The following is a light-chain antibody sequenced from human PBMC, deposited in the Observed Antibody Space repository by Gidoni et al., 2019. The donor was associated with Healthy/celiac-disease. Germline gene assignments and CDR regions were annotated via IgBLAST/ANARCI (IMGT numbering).Light chain of an antibody. CDR3: QQYGSSPFT. J-gene: IGKJ3*01. CDR2: GAS. Sequence: EVVLTPSPGTLSLAPGERATLSCRASQSVSSSYLAWYQQKPGQAPRLLIYGASSRATGIQDRFSGSGSGTDFTLTISRLEPEDFAVYYCQQYGSSPFTCXPXTKVDIK. V-gene: IGKV3-20*01. CDR1: QSVSSSY.